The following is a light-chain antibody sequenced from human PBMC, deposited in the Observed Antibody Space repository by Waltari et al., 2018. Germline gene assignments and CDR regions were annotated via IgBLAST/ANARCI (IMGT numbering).Light chain of an antibody. CDR3: AAWDDSMNGQVV. Sequence: QSVLTQPPSASGTPGQRVIISCAGGSSNIGSNTVNWYQQFPGTAPKLLIHTTDKRPSGVPDRCSASKSGTSASLAISGLQSEDEADYYCAAWDDSMNGQVVFGGGTKVTVL. J-gene: IGLJ3*02. V-gene: IGLV1-44*01. CDR1: SSNIGSNT. CDR2: TTD.